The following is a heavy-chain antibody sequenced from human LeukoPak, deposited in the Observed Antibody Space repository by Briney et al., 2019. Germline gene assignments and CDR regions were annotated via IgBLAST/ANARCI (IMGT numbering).Heavy chain of an antibody. CDR3: ARQSMITFGGVIAEFDY. J-gene: IGHJ4*02. CDR2: INPKSGGT. Sequence: ASVKVSCKASGYSFTGYYIHWVRQAPGQGPEWMGWINPKSGGTNYVQKFQGRVTMTRDTSISTAYMELSRLRSDDTAVYYCARQSMITFGGVIAEFDYWGQGTLVTVSS. V-gene: IGHV1-2*02. D-gene: IGHD3-16*02. CDR1: GYSFTGYY.